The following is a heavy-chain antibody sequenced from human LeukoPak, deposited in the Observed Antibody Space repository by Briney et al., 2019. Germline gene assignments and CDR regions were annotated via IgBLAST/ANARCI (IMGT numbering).Heavy chain of an antibody. CDR3: AKSGRGSYGDYNY. CDR1: GFTFDDYA. Sequence: GRSLRLSCAASGFTFDDYAMHWVRQAPGKGLEWVSGISWNSGSIAYADSVKGRFTISRDNAKNSLYLQMNSLRAEDTALYYCAKSGRGSYGDYNYWGQGTLVTVSS. V-gene: IGHV3-9*01. CDR2: ISWNSGSI. J-gene: IGHJ4*02. D-gene: IGHD4-17*01.